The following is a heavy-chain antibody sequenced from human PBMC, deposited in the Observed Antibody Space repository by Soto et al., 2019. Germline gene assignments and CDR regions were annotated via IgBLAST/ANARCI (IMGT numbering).Heavy chain of an antibody. CDR2: FNVGNVAT. CDR3: TRAPRGEH. CDR1: GYTFTSFP. D-gene: IGHD2-21*01. Sequence: ASVQVSCKASGYTFTSFPIHWVRQAPGQRFEWLGWFNVGNVATKFSQNFQGSFPVTRDTSASTAYMDLFSLRSEDTAVYYCTRAPRGEHWGQGTLVTVSS. V-gene: IGHV1-3*01. J-gene: IGHJ1*01.